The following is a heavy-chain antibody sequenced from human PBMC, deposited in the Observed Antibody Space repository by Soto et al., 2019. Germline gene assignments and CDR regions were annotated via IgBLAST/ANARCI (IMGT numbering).Heavy chain of an antibody. J-gene: IGHJ6*03. D-gene: IGHD3-10*01. V-gene: IGHV1-46*03. Sequence: ASVKVSCKASGYTFTSYYMHWVRQAPGQGLEWMGIINPSGGSTSYAQKFQGRVTMTRDTSTSTVYMELSSLRSEDTAVYYCARDGTMVRGVIITNTTYYYYYYMDVWGKGTTVTVSS. CDR2: INPSGGST. CDR3: ARDGTMVRGVIITNTTYYYYYYMDV. CDR1: GYTFTSYY.